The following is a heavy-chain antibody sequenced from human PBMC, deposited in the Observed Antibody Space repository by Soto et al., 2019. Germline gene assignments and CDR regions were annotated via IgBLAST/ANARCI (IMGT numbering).Heavy chain of an antibody. CDR3: ARDGEHCTNGVCYADYYYGMDV. V-gene: IGHV3-30-3*01. Sequence: PGGSLRLSCAASGFTFSIYAMHWVRQAPGKGLEWVAVISYDGSNKYYADSVKGRFTISRDNSKNTLYLQMNSLRAEDTAVYYCARDGEHCTNGVCYADYYYGMDVWGQGTTVTVSS. CDR1: GFTFSIYA. J-gene: IGHJ6*02. CDR2: ISYDGSNK. D-gene: IGHD2-8*01.